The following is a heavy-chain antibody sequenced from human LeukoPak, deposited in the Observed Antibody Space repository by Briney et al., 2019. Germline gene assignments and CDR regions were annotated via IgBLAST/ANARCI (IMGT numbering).Heavy chain of an antibody. V-gene: IGHV4-4*07. Sequence: SETLSLTCTVSGNSFGDYYWSWIRQPAGKGLEWIGRIYTSGSTNYNPSLKSRVTISVDTSKNQFSLKLSSVTAADTAVYYCARQYIDILTGYHRGELYWYFDLWGRGTLVTVSS. CDR3: ARQYIDILTGYHRGELYWYFDL. CDR2: IYTSGST. J-gene: IGHJ2*01. CDR1: GNSFGDYY. D-gene: IGHD3-9*01.